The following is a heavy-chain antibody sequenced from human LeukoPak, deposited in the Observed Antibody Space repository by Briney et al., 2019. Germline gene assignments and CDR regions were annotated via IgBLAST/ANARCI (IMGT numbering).Heavy chain of an antibody. Sequence: PGGSLRLSCAASGFTFSSYGMHWVRQAPGKGLEWVAFIRYDGSNKYYADSVKGRFTISRDNSKNTLYLQMNSLRAEDTAVYYCAKDVLSTVTTYYFDYWGQGTLVTVYS. CDR2: IRYDGSNK. D-gene: IGHD4-17*01. CDR1: GFTFSSYG. J-gene: IGHJ4*02. CDR3: AKDVLSTVTTYYFDY. V-gene: IGHV3-30*02.